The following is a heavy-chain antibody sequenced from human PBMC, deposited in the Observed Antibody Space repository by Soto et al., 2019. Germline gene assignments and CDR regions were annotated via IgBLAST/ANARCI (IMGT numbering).Heavy chain of an antibody. V-gene: IGHV3-30-3*01. J-gene: IGHJ5*02. CDR2: MSYNGGNK. Sequence: QVQLVESGGGVVQPGRSLRLSCAASGFTFSAYAMHWVRQAPGKGLAWVAAMSYNGGNKYYADSVKGRLTIYRDISKSTLVLQINSLRPEDTAGFYCARGGYMTTHNSSLDPWGQGTLVTVSS. D-gene: IGHD4-17*01. CDR3: ARGGYMTTHNSSLDP. CDR1: GFTFSAYA.